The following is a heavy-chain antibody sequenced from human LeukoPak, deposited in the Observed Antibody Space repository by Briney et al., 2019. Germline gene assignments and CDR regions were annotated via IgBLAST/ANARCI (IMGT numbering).Heavy chain of an antibody. CDR1: GFTFSSYA. Sequence: GGSLRLSCAASGFTFSSYAMHWVRQAPGKGLEWVAVISYDGSNKYYADSVKGRFTISRDNSKNTLYLQMNSLRAEDTAVYYCARDQGNKRYFDWFYYNWFDPWGQGTLVTVSS. D-gene: IGHD3-9*01. V-gene: IGHV3-30*04. CDR2: ISYDGSNK. CDR3: ARDQGNKRYFDWFYYNWFDP. J-gene: IGHJ5*02.